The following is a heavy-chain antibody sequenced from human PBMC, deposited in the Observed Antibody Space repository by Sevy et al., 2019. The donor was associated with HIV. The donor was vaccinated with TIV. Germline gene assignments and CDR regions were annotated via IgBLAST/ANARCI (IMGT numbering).Heavy chain of an antibody. D-gene: IGHD7-27*01. J-gene: IGHJ5*02. Sequence: GGSLRLSCAVSGFTFSTYAMHWVRQAPGKGLECVAIVSSGGSKINYADSVKGRFTISRDNSRNTLYLQMNSLRTEDTALYYCARDQLGSSDHWGQGTLVTVSS. CDR1: GFTFSTYA. CDR2: VSSGGSKI. CDR3: ARDQLGSSDH. V-gene: IGHV3-30-3*01.